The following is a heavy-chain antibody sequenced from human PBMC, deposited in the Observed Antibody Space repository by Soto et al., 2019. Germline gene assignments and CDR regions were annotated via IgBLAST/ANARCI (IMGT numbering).Heavy chain of an antibody. CDR2: IWYDGSNK. V-gene: IGHV3-33*01. CDR3: XXXRLGIVATPWDYYYYGMDV. CDR1: GFTFSSYG. J-gene: IGHJ6*02. D-gene: IGHD5-12*01. Sequence: GGSLRLSCAASGFTFSSYGMHWVRQAPGKGLEWVAVIWYDGSNKYYADSVKGRFTISRDNSKNTLYLQMNSLRAEDTAVYYXXXXRLGIVATPWDYYYYGMDVWGQGSTVTVSS.